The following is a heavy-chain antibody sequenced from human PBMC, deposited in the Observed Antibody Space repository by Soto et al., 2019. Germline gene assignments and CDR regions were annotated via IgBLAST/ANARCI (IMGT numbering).Heavy chain of an antibody. D-gene: IGHD5-18*01. CDR3: ARSRATAMTECYYYSGMEV. CDR2: INHSGST. Sequence: KGLEWIGEINHSGSTNYNPSLKSRVTISVDTSKNQFSLKLSSVTAADTAVYYCARSRATAMTECYYYSGMEVWGHGTTVIVSS. J-gene: IGHJ6*02. V-gene: IGHV4-34*01.